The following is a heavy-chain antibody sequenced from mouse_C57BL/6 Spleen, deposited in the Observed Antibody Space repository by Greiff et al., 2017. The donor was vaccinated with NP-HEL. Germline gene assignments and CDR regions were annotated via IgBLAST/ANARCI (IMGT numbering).Heavy chain of an antibody. CDR3: ERERDGFYAMDY. Sequence: VQLQQSGPELVKPGASVKISCKASGYAFSSSWMNWVKQRPGKGLEWIGRIYPGGGDTNYNGKFKGKDTLTADKSYSTAYMQLSSLTSEDSAVYFCERERDGFYAMDYWGQGTSVTVSS. J-gene: IGHJ4*01. D-gene: IGHD2-3*01. V-gene: IGHV1-82*01. CDR2: IYPGGGDT. CDR1: GYAFSSSW.